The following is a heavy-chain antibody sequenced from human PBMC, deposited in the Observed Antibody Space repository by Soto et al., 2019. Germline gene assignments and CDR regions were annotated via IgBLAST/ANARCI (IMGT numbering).Heavy chain of an antibody. J-gene: IGHJ4*02. CDR2: IYHSGST. Sequence: QVQLQESGPGLVKPSGTLSLTCAVSSGSISSSNWWSWVRQPPGKGLEWIGEIYHSGSTNYNPSLKSRVTISVDKSKNQFSLKLSSVTAADTAVYYCATEIRHYYGSGSSLIWGQGTLVTVSS. V-gene: IGHV4-4*02. CDR3: ATEIRHYYGSGSSLI. D-gene: IGHD3-10*01. CDR1: SGSISSSNW.